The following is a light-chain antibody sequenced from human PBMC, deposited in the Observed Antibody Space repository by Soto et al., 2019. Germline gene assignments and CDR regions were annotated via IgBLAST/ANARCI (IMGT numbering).Light chain of an antibody. V-gene: IGKV3D-20*02. CDR3: QQRSNWLWT. CDR1: QSVSSSY. Sequence: EIVLTQSPGTVSLSPGERATLSCGASQSVSSSYLAWYQQKPGLAPRLLIYDASRRATGIPARFSGSGSGTDFTLTISSLEPEDFAVYYCQQRSNWLWTFGQGTKVDIK. CDR2: DAS. J-gene: IGKJ1*01.